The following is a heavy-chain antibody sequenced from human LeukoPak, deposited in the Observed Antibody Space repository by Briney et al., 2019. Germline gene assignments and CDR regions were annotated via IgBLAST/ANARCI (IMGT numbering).Heavy chain of an antibody. Sequence: SETLSLTCTVSGGSISRYYWSWIRQPPGKGLEWIGYIYYSGTTNYNPSLKSRVTISVDTSKDQFSLKLSSVTAADTAVYYCATLDAREDDAFDIWGQGTMVTVSS. CDR1: GGSISRYY. CDR3: ATLDAREDDAFDI. CDR2: IYYSGTT. J-gene: IGHJ3*02. D-gene: IGHD1-26*01. V-gene: IGHV4-59*08.